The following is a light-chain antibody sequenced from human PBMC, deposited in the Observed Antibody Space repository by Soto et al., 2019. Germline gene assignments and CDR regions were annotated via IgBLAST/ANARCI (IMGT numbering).Light chain of an antibody. CDR2: GNS. CDR1: SSNIGAGYD. V-gene: IGLV1-40*01. Sequence: QSVLTQPPSVSGAPGQRVTISCTGSSSNIGAGYDVHWYQQLPGTAPKLLIYGNSNRPSGVPDRFSGSESGTSVSLAITGLQAEDEADYYCQSYDSSLSGYVFGTGTKVTVL. CDR3: QSYDSSLSGYV. J-gene: IGLJ1*01.